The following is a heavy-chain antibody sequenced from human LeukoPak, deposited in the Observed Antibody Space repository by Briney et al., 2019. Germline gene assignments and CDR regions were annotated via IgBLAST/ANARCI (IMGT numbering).Heavy chain of an antibody. Sequence: SQTLSLTCTVSGGSISSGDYYWSWIRQHPGKGLEWIGHIYYSGSTNYNPSPKSRVTISVDTSKNQFFLKLSSGTAADTAVYYCARKGSSWYNWFDPWGQGTLVTVSS. V-gene: IGHV4-31*03. CDR2: IYYSGST. CDR1: GGSISSGDYY. J-gene: IGHJ5*02. D-gene: IGHD6-13*01. CDR3: ARKGSSWYNWFDP.